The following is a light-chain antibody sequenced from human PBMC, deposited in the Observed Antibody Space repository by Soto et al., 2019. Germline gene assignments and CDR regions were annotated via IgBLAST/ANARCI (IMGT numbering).Light chain of an antibody. CDR1: QSVFYRSDNRNN. Sequence: DIVMTQSPDYLAVSLGERATIHCQSSQSVFYRSDNRNNLTWYQQKPGQPPKLLIYGASIRESGVPDRFSGSGSGTLFTLAISSLQAEDVEFYYCQQYYSTPYTFGQGTKLQTK. J-gene: IGKJ2*01. CDR2: GAS. CDR3: QQYYSTPYT. V-gene: IGKV4-1*01.